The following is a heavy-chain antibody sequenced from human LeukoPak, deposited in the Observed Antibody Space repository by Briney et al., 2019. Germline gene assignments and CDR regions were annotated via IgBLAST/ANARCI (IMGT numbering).Heavy chain of an antibody. CDR3: ARVLFNSGYDY. CDR1: GSTLTGAY. V-gene: IGHV1-2*02. D-gene: IGHD3-9*01. CDR2: INPNSGET. Sequence: ASVKVSCKTSGSTLTGAYMHWVRQAPGQGLEWMGWINPNSGETKFAQRFQGRVTLIRDTAISTVYMDLGGLRSDDTAVYYCARVLFNSGYDYWGQGSLVTVSS. J-gene: IGHJ4*02.